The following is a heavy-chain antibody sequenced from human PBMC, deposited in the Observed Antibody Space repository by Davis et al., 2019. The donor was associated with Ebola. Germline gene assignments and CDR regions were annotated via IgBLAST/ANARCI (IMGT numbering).Heavy chain of an antibody. D-gene: IGHD3-22*01. CDR2: ISAYNGNT. CDR1: GYTFTSYG. J-gene: IGHJ6*02. V-gene: IGHV1-18*01. Sequence: ASVKVSCKASGYTFTSYGISWVRQAPGQGLEWMGWISAYNGNTNYAQKLQGRVTMTTDTSTSTAYMELRSLRSDDTAVYFCARGGVTMMVVPRDYYYGMDVWGQGTTVTVSS. CDR3: ARGGVTMMVVPRDYYYGMDV.